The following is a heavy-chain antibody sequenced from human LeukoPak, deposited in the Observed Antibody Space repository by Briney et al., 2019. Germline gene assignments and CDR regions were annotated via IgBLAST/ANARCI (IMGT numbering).Heavy chain of an antibody. J-gene: IGHJ3*02. D-gene: IGHD6-19*01. CDR2: IRDSGAST. V-gene: IGHV3-23*01. CDR3: AKAGRSGWYPGWPFDI. CDR1: GCTFLTYA. Sequence: GGSLRLSCAASGCTFLTYAMSWVRQAPGKGPQWVSVIRDSGASTYYADSVKGRFTISRDNSKNTLYLQMNSLRAEDTAVYYCAKAGRSGWYPGWPFDIWGQGTMVTVSS.